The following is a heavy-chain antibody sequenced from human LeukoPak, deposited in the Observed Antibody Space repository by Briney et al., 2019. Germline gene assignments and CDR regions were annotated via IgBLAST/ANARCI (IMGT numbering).Heavy chain of an antibody. D-gene: IGHD3-10*01. CDR1: GGSFSTYY. Sequence: SETLSLTCTVSGGSFSTYYWSWIRQPAGKGLEWIGHIYTSGTTNYNPSLKSRVTMSIDTSKNQFSLKLSSVTAADTAIYYCARDAKYYYGSRTYFFFEYWGQGTLLSVSS. J-gene: IGHJ4*02. CDR2: IYTSGTT. V-gene: IGHV4-4*07. CDR3: ARDAKYYYGSRTYFFFEY.